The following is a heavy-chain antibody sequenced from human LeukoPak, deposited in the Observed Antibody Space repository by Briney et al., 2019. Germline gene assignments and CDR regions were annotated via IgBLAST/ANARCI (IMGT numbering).Heavy chain of an antibody. CDR2: ISSSSSYI. D-gene: IGHD2-8*01. J-gene: IGHJ4*02. Sequence: PGGSLRLSCAASGSTFSSYSMNWVRQAPGKGLEWVSSISSSSSYIYYADSVKGRFTISRDNAKNSLYLQINSLRAEDTAVYYCALIIGNNGLFDYWGQGTLVTVSS. V-gene: IGHV3-21*01. CDR1: GSTFSSYS. CDR3: ALIIGNNGLFDY.